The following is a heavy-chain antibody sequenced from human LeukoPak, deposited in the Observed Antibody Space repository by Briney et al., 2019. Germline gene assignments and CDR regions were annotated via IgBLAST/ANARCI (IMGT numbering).Heavy chain of an antibody. CDR3: ARGGTYYDILTGYYAFDY. D-gene: IGHD3-9*01. CDR1: GFTFSSYG. Sequence: PGGSLRLSCAASGFTFSSYGMHWVRQAPGKGLEWVAVIWYDGSNKYYADSVKGRFTISRDNSKNTLYLQMNSLRAEDTAVYYCARGGTYYDILTGYYAFDYWGQGTLVTVSS. CDR2: IWYDGSNK. J-gene: IGHJ4*02. V-gene: IGHV3-33*01.